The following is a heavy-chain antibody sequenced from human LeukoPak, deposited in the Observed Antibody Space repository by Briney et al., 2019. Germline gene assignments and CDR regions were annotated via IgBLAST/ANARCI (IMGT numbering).Heavy chain of an antibody. D-gene: IGHD3-22*01. Sequence: SETLSLTCTVFGGSFTDYFWTWIRHSPGKGLEWIGEINDYTGDSKYNPFLNSRVSISLEKSKNQLSLELRSVTAADTAVYYCARGRIAKIVVDHSFSYGMDVWGQGTTVTVSS. CDR2: INDYTGDS. J-gene: IGHJ6*02. CDR3: ARGRIAKIVVDHSFSYGMDV. V-gene: IGHV4-34*01. CDR1: GGSFTDYF.